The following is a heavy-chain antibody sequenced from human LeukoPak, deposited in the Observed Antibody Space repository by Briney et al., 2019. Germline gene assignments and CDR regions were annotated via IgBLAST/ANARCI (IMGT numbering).Heavy chain of an antibody. J-gene: IGHJ4*02. CDR1: GFTFSSYS. D-gene: IGHD5-18*01. CDR2: ISSSSSYI. V-gene: IGHV3-21*04. Sequence: KTGGSLRLSCAASGFTFSSYSMNWVRQAPGKGLEWVSSISSSSSYIYYADSVKGRFTISRDNAKNSLYLQMNSLRAEDTALYYCAKDKSLGGYSYGSYDYWGQGILVTVSS. CDR3: AKDKSLGGYSYGSYDY.